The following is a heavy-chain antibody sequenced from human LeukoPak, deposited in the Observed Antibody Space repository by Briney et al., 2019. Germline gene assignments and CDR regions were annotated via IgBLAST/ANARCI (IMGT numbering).Heavy chain of an antibody. V-gene: IGHV4-59*01. CDR1: GGSISSYY. J-gene: IGHJ6*02. D-gene: IGHD6-13*01. CDR2: IYYSGST. CDR3: AIAAAGTSDYYGMDV. Sequence: SETLSLTCTVSGGSISSYYWSWIRQPAGKGLEWIGYIYYSGSTNYNPSLKSRVTISVDTSKNQFSLKLSSVTAADTAVYYCAIAAAGTSDYYGMDVWGQGTTVTVSS.